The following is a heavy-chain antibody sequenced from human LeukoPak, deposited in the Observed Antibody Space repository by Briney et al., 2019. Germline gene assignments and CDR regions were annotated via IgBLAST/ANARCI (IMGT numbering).Heavy chain of an antibody. V-gene: IGHV4-4*07. J-gene: IGHJ3*02. CDR2: IYTSGST. CDR3: ARSPWTVGAFDI. Sequence: PSETLSLTCTVSGGSISSYYWSWIRQPAAKGLESIGRIYTSGSTNYNPSLKSRVTMSVDTSKNQFSLKLSSVTAADTAVYYCARSPWTVGAFDIWGQGTMVTVSS. CDR1: GGSISSYY. D-gene: IGHD1-1*01.